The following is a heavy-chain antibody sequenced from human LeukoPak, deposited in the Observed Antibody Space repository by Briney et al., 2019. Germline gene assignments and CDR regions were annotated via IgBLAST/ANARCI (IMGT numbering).Heavy chain of an antibody. D-gene: IGHD6-13*01. Sequence: SETLSLTCTVSGGSISISSYYWGWIRQPPGKGLEWIGSIYYSGSTYYNPSLKSRVTISVDTSKNQFSLKLSSVTAADTAVYYCASGSSPRSGYFDYWGQGTLVTVSS. V-gene: IGHV4-39*07. CDR3: ASGSSPRSGYFDY. CDR1: GGSISISSYY. J-gene: IGHJ4*02. CDR2: IYYSGST.